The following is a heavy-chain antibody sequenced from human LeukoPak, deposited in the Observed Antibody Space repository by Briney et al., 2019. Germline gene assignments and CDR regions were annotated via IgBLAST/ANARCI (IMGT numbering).Heavy chain of an antibody. V-gene: IGHV7-4-1*02. CDR1: GYTFTGYA. J-gene: IGHJ4*02. CDR3: ARDLTDYYDSSGYYQPDY. Sequence: ASVKVSCKASGYTFTGYAMNWVRQAPGQGLEWMGWINTNTGNPTYAQGFTGRFVFSLDTSVSTAYLQISSLKAEDTAVYYCARDLTDYYDSSGYYQPDYWGQGTLVTVSS. CDR2: INTNTGNP. D-gene: IGHD3-22*01.